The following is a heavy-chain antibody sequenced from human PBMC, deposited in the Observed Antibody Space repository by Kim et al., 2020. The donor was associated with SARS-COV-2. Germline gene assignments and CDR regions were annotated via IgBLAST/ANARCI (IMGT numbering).Heavy chain of an antibody. CDR2: ISHDGRSP. CDR1: GFSFSSCA. J-gene: IGHJ6*02. Sequence: GGSLRLSCAASGFSFSSCAMTWVRQVPGKGLEWVSSISHDGRSPHYANSVKGRFTISRDNSKNTLYLQLSSLRGEDTALYYCARDVWDYSGMDVWGQGTTVTVSS. V-gene: IGHV3-23*01. D-gene: IGHD1-26*01. CDR3: ARDVWDYSGMDV.